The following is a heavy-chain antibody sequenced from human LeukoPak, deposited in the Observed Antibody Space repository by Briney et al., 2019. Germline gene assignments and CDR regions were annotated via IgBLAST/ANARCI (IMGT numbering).Heavy chain of an antibody. Sequence: GGSLRLSCAASGFTFSSYAMSWVRQAPGRGLEWVSVISTSGESAYYADSVKGRFTISRDNSKNTLYLQMNSLRAENTAVYYCAKDRGSGYHYFDYWGQGTLVTVSS. CDR1: GFTFSSYA. V-gene: IGHV3-23*01. CDR3: AKDRGSGYHYFDY. CDR2: ISTSGESA. J-gene: IGHJ4*02. D-gene: IGHD3-22*01.